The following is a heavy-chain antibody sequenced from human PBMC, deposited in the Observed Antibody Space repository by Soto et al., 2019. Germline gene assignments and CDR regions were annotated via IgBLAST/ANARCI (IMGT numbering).Heavy chain of an antibody. CDR2: ISSSSSYI. D-gene: IGHD6-6*01. J-gene: IGHJ4*02. Sequence: GGSLRLSCAASGFTFSSYSMNWVRQAPGKGLEWVSSISSSSSYIYYAYSVKGRLTISRDNAKNSLNLQMNSLRAEDTAVYYCARVEYSSSSNYWGQGTLVTVSS. CDR3: ARVEYSSSSNY. V-gene: IGHV3-21*01. CDR1: GFTFSSYS.